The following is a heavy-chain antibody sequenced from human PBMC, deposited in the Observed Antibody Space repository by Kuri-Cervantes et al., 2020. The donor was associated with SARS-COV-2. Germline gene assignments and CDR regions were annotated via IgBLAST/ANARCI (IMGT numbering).Heavy chain of an antibody. CDR1: GSTFSSYA. J-gene: IGHJ4*02. V-gene: IGHV3-30*04. D-gene: IGHD3-9*01. CDR3: ARDPDDILTGPFDY. CDR2: ISYDGSNK. Sequence: GGSLRLSCAASGSTFSSYAMHWVRQTPGKGLEWVAVISYDGSNKYYADSVKGRFTISRDNSKNTLYLQMNSLRAEDTAVYYCARDPDDILTGPFDYWGQGTLVTVSS.